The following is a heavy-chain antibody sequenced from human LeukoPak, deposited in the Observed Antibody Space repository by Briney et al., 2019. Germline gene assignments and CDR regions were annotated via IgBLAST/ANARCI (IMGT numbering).Heavy chain of an antibody. CDR2: ISGNGGST. CDR1: GFTFSSYA. Sequence: EGSLRLSCAASGFTFSSYAMSWVRQAPGKGLEWVSAISGNGGSTYYADSVKGRFTISRDNSKNTLYVQMKSLRAEDTAVYYCAKLRSNYINYDAFDIWGQGTMVTVSS. J-gene: IGHJ3*02. V-gene: IGHV3-23*01. CDR3: AKLRSNYINYDAFDI. D-gene: IGHD4-11*01.